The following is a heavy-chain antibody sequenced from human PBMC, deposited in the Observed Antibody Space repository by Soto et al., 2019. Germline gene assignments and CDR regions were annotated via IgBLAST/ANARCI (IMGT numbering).Heavy chain of an antibody. CDR3: ARENQGYCSGDSCYGYWFDP. V-gene: IGHV6-1*01. CDR2: TYYRSKWYN. CDR1: GDSVSSNSAA. Sequence: SQTLSLTCAISGDSVSSNSAAWNWIRQSPSRGLEWLGRTYYRSKWYNDYAVSVKSRITINPDTSKNQFSLQLNSVTPEDTAVYYCARENQGYCSGDSCYGYWFDPWGQGTLVTVSS. D-gene: IGHD2-15*01. J-gene: IGHJ5*02.